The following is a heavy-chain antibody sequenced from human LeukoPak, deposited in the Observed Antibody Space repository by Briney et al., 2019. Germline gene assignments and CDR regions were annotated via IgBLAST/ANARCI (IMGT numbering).Heavy chain of an antibody. D-gene: IGHD3-22*01. J-gene: IGHJ3*02. CDR1: GGSISSYY. V-gene: IGHV4-59*01. Sequence: PSETLSLTCTVSGGSISSYYWSWIRQPPGKGLEWIGYIYYSGSTNYNPSLKSRVTISVDTSKNQFSLKLSSVTAADTAVYYCARGRYYDSSGDDDAFDIWGQGTMVTVSS. CDR2: IYYSGST. CDR3: ARGRYYDSSGDDDAFDI.